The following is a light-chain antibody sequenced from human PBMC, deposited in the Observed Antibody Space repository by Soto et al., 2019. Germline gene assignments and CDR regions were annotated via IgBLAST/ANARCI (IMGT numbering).Light chain of an antibody. CDR2: AAS. J-gene: IGKJ4*01. CDR1: QSISSY. CDR3: QQSSSTPLT. V-gene: IGKV1-39*01. Sequence: DIQMTQSPSSLSASVGDRVTITCRASQSISSYLNWYQHKPGRAPKLLIYAASRLQSGVPSRFRGSGSGTDFTLTISALQPEDFVTYYCQQSSSTPLTIGGGTKVEIK.